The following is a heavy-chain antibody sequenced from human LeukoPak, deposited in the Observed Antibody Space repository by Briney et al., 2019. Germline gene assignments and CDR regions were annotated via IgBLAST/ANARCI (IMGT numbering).Heavy chain of an antibody. CDR3: AREGIQLWLKALDY. CDR2: ISSSSSYI. J-gene: IGHJ4*02. D-gene: IGHD5-18*01. Sequence: GGSLRLSCAASGFTFSSFSMKWVRQAPGKGLEWVSSISSSSSYIYYADSVKGRFTIPRDNAKNSLYLQMNSLRAEDTAVYYCAREGIQLWLKALDYWGQGTLVTVSS. V-gene: IGHV3-21*01. CDR1: GFTFSSFS.